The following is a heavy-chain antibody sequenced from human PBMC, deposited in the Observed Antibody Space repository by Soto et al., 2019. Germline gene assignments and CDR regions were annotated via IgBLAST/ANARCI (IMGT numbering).Heavy chain of an antibody. CDR3: ARASYYDSSGYFFQGARFDP. Sequence: GGSLRLSCAASGFTFSSYSMNWVRQAPGKGLEWVSSISSSSSYIYYADSVKGRFTISRDNAKNSLYLQMNSLRAEDTAVYYCARASYYDSSGYFFQGARFDPWGQGTLVTVSS. CDR2: ISSSSSYI. J-gene: IGHJ5*02. D-gene: IGHD3-22*01. CDR1: GFTFSSYS. V-gene: IGHV3-21*01.